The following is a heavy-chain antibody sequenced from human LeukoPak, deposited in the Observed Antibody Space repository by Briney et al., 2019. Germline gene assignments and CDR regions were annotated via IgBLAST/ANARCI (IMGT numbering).Heavy chain of an antibody. CDR1: GFTFSSYG. D-gene: IGHD1-26*01. Sequence: GGSLRLSCAASGFTFSSYGMHWVRQAPGKGLEWVGRIETKTDGGTTDYAAPVKGRFTISRDDSRNTLYLVMNSLKMEDTAVYYCTTDRVGPTKGYWGQGTLVTVSS. CDR2: IETKTDGGTT. CDR3: TTDRVGPTKGY. J-gene: IGHJ4*02. V-gene: IGHV3-15*04.